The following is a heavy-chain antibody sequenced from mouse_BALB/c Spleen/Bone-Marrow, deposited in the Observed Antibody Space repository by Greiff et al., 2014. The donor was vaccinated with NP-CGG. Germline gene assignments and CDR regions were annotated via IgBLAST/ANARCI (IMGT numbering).Heavy chain of an antibody. CDR2: IDPANGNT. J-gene: IGHJ4*01. Sequence: VPLQHSGAELVTPGASVKLSCEASGFNIKDYSVRWVKQRPEQGLEWIGRIDPANGNTKYDPKFQGKATITADTSSNTAYLQLSSLTSEDTSVYYDARRADYAMHY. CDR3: ARRADYAMHY. V-gene: IGHV14-3*02. D-gene: IGHD3-3*01. CDR1: GFNIKDYS.